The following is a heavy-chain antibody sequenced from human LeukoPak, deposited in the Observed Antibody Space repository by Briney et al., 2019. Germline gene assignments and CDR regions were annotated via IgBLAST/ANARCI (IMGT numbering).Heavy chain of an antibody. D-gene: IGHD3-16*01. V-gene: IGHV3-23*01. CDR2: SVGTDDT. J-gene: IGHJ4*02. CDR1: GFSFDVHA. Sequence: GGSMRLSSAAAGFSFDVHAMTWVRQAPGEGPEWVAKSVGTDDTFYANSVRGRFTNCRDNSRYTLYLQMNRLRAEDSALYYWAKDYTAHKGVYDCLDFWGKGTQVAVSS. CDR3: AKDYTAHKGVYDCLDF.